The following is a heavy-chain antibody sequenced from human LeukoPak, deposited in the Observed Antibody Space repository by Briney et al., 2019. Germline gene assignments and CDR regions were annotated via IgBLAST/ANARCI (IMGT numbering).Heavy chain of an antibody. CDR1: GGTFSSYA. CDR2: IIPIFGTA. D-gene: IGHD2-2*02. V-gene: IGHV1-69*05. J-gene: IGHJ5*02. CDR3: ARARPNIVVVPAAIYWFDP. Sequence: ASVKVSCKASGGTFSSYAISWVRQAPGQGLEWMGGIIPIFGTANYAQKFQGRVTITTDESTSTAYMELGSLRSEDTAVYYCARARPNIVVVPAAIYWFDPWGQGTLVTVSS.